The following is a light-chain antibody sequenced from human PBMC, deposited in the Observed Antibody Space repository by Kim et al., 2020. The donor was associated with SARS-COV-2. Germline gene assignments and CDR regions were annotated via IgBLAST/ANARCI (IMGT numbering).Light chain of an antibody. V-gene: IGKV1-5*03. CDR1: QSLDDW. Sequence: DIQMTQSPSTLSANVGDRVIITCRASQSLDDWLAWYQHKPGKAPKLLIYMTSSLESGVPSRFSGSGFETEFTLTINSLQPDDFATYYCQQYRYYSYTFGPGTKVDIK. CDR2: MTS. CDR3: QQYRYYSYT. J-gene: IGKJ3*01.